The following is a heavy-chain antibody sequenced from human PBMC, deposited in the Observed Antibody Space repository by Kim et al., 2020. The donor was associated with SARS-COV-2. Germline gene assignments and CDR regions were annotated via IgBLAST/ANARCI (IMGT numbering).Heavy chain of an antibody. D-gene: IGHD5-12*01. CDR1: GFTFSSYG. Sequence: GGSLRLSCAASGFTFSSYGMHWVRQAPGKGLEWVAVISYDGSNKYYADSVKGRFTISRDNSKNTLYLQMNSLRAEDTAVYYCAKDRDGYKDWGQGTLVTVSS. CDR2: ISYDGSNK. V-gene: IGHV3-30*18. J-gene: IGHJ4*02. CDR3: AKDRDGYKD.